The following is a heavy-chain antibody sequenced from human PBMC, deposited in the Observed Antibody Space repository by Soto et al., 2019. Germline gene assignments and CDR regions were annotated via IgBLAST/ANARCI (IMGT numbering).Heavy chain of an antibody. CDR1: GGTFSSYA. D-gene: IGHD2-2*01. J-gene: IGHJ6*02. Sequence: QVQLVQSGAEVKKPGSSVKVSCKASGGTFSSYAISWVRQAPGQGLEWMGGIIPISGTANYAQKFQGRVTITAEESTSTGYMELSRPRSGDTAVYYCARSQGSSTSLEIYYYYYYGKDVWGQGTTVTVSS. CDR3: ARSQGSSTSLEIYYYYYYGKDV. V-gene: IGHV1-69*01. CDR2: IIPISGTA.